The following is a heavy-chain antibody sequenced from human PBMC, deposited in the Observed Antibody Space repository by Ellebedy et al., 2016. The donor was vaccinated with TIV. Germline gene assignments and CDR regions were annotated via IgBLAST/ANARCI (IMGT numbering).Heavy chain of an antibody. Sequence: GGSLRLXCAASGFAVSSNYMTRVRRAPGMGLEWISLIHSDGSTYYADSVKGRFTISRHSSNNTLFLQMSGLSSEDTAIYYCARVSRTGDDYSGGFDPWGQGTLVTVSS. CDR1: GFAVSSNY. CDR2: IHSDGST. D-gene: IGHD4-23*01. V-gene: IGHV3-53*04. CDR3: ARVSRTGDDYSGGFDP. J-gene: IGHJ5*02.